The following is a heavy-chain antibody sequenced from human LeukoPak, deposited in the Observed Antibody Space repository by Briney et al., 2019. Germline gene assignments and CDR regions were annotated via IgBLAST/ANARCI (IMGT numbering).Heavy chain of an antibody. V-gene: IGHV3-7*01. CDR2: IKQDGSEK. J-gene: IGHJ4*03. D-gene: IGHD5-12*01. CDR3: GRVRSTGGYVYGDN. CDR1: GFSLSNYW. Sequence: GGSLRLSCAASGFSLSNYWMNWVRQAPGKGLEWVANIKQDGSEKNYVDSVKGRFTISRDNAKNSPILQMNSLGDEDTAVYYCGRVRSTGGYVYGDNWGQGTLVTVSS.